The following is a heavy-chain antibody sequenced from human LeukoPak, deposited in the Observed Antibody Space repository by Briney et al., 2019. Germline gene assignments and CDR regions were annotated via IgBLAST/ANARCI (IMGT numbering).Heavy chain of an antibody. CDR1: GFTFSNAW. J-gene: IGHJ4*02. Sequence: PGGSLRLSCAASGFTFSNAWMSWVRRAPGKGLEWVGRIKSKTDGGTTDYAAPVKGRFTISRDDSKNTLYLQMNSLKTEDTAVYYCTTEGDIATAYFDYWGQGTLVTVSS. CDR2: IKSKTDGGTT. CDR3: TTEGDIATAYFDY. V-gene: IGHV3-15*01. D-gene: IGHD5-12*01.